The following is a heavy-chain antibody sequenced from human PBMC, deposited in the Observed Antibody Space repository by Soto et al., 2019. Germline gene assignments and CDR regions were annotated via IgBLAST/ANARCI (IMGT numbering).Heavy chain of an antibody. V-gene: IGHV3-73*01. CDR2: IRSKANSYAT. D-gene: IGHD2-15*01. CDR1: GFTFSGSA. CDR3: TNGGKVPGYYYGMDV. Sequence: HPGGSLRLSCAASGFTFSGSAMHWVRQASGKGLEWVGRIRSKANSYATAYAASVKGRFTISRDDSKNTAYLQMNSLKTEDTAVYYCTNGGKVPGYYYGMDVWGQGTTVTVSS. J-gene: IGHJ6*02.